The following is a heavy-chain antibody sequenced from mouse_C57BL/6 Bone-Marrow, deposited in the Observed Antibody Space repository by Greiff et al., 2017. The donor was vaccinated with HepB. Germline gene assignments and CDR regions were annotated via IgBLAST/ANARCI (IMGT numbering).Heavy chain of an antibody. J-gene: IGHJ3*01. V-gene: IGHV1-9*01. D-gene: IGHD1-1*01. CDR3: ARSPLSYYYGSSSFAY. CDR2: ILPGSGST. CDR1: GCTFTGYW. Sequence: LVKPGASVKLSCKATGCTFTGYWIEWVKQRPGHGLEWIGEILPGSGSTNYNEKFKGKATFTADTSSNTAYMQLSSLTTEDSAIYYCARSPLSYYYGSSSFAYWGQGTLVTVSA.